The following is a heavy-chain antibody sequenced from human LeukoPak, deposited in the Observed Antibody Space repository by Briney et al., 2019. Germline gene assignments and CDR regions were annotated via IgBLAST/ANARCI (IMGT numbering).Heavy chain of an antibody. Sequence: PGGSLRLSCAASGFTFSSYAMSWVRQAPGKGLEWVSAIRGSGGSTYYADSVKGRFTISRDNSKNTLYLQMNSLRAEDTAVYYCAKDRVAVAGTGRADYYYYYMDVWGKGTTVTVSS. J-gene: IGHJ6*03. CDR1: GFTFSSYA. D-gene: IGHD6-19*01. CDR2: IRGSGGST. CDR3: AKDRVAVAGTGRADYYYYYMDV. V-gene: IGHV3-23*01.